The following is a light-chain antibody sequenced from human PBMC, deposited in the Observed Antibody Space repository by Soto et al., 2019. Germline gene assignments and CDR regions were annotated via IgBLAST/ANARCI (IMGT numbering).Light chain of an antibody. CDR1: SSDVGGYNY. V-gene: IGLV2-11*01. CDR2: DVS. J-gene: IGLJ1*01. CDR3: CSYAGSYTFYV. Sequence: QSVLTQPRSVSGSPGQSVTISCTGTSSDVGGYNYVSWYQQHPGKAPKLMIYDVSKRPSGVPDRFFGSKSGNTASLTISGLQAEDEADYYCCSYAGSYTFYVFGTGTKLTVL.